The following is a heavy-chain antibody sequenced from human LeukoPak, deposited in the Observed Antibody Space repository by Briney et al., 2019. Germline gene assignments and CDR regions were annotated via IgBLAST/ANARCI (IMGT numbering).Heavy chain of an antibody. J-gene: IGHJ4*02. D-gene: IGHD6-13*01. Sequence: GGSLRLSCAASGFTFSRYGMHWVRQAPGKGLEWVAVISHDGSSKDYADSVKGRFTISRDNSKNTLYLQMNSLSAEDTAVYYCAKDRGGSWCLDYWGQGTLVTVSS. CDR3: AKDRGGSWCLDY. CDR2: ISHDGSSK. CDR1: GFTFSRYG. V-gene: IGHV3-30*18.